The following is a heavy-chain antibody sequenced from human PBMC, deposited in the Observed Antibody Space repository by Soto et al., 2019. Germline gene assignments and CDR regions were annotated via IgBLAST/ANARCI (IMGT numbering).Heavy chain of an antibody. CDR3: AGPVPVENHSFDY. CDR2: INHSGST. J-gene: IGHJ4*02. V-gene: IGHV4-34*01. D-gene: IGHD1-1*01. Sequence: PSETLSLTCAVYGGSFSGYYWSWIRQPPGKGLEWIGDINHSGSTNYNPSLKSRVTISVDTSKNQFSLKLSSVTAADTAVYYCAGPVPVENHSFDYWGQGALVTVSS. CDR1: GGSFSGYY.